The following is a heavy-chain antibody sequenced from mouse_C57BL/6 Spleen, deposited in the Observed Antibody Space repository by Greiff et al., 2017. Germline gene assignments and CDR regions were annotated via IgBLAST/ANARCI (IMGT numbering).Heavy chain of an antibody. D-gene: IGHD1-1*01. CDR1: GYTFTSYW. Sequence: VQLQQSGAELVRPGTSVKLSCKASGYTFTSYWMHWVKQRPGQGLEWIGVIDPSDSYTNYKQKFKGKATLTVGTSSSTAYMQLSSLTSEDSAVYSCARGPVVSSFDYWGQGTTLTVSS. J-gene: IGHJ2*01. V-gene: IGHV1-59*01. CDR2: IDPSDSYT. CDR3: ARGPVVSSFDY.